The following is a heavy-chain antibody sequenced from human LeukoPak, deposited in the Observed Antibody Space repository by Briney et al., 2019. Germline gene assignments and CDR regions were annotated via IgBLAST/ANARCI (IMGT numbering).Heavy chain of an antibody. D-gene: IGHD1-20*01. CDR3: ATSSNWNRYYFDY. V-gene: IGHV4-31*03. Sequence: SETLSLTCTVSGGSISSGGYCWRWIRQHPGKGLEWIGYIYYSGSTYYNPSLKSRVTISVDTPKNQFSLKLSSVTAADTAVYYCATSSNWNRYYFDYWGQGTLVTVSS. CDR2: IYYSGST. J-gene: IGHJ4*02. CDR1: GGSISSGGYC.